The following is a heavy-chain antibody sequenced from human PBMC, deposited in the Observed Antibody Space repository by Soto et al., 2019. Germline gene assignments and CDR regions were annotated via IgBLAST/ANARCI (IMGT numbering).Heavy chain of an antibody. J-gene: IGHJ5*02. D-gene: IGHD3-10*01. CDR2: ISGSSTYI. Sequence: GSLSLSCVGSVVTVSNYKMNCVRQAPGQGLEWVSSISGSSTYIYYADSVMGRFTISRNNAKNSVHLQMNSLRVEDTAVYFCAREELRNVPSFHSWLNPRCQVTLVTDS. V-gene: IGHV3-21*01. CDR1: VVTVSNYK. CDR3: AREELRNVPSFHSWLNP.